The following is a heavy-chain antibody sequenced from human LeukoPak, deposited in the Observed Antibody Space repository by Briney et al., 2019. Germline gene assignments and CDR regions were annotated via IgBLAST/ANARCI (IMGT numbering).Heavy chain of an antibody. Sequence: SETLSLTCAVYGGSFSGYYWSWIRQPPGKGLEWIGEINHSGSTNYNPSLKSRVTRSVDTSKNQFSLKLSSVTAADTAVYYCARAREIPYYYGSGSYSLTIPNAFDIWGQGTMVTVSS. V-gene: IGHV4-34*01. CDR2: INHSGST. CDR1: GGSFSGYY. J-gene: IGHJ3*02. D-gene: IGHD3-10*01. CDR3: ARAREIPYYYGSGSYSLTIPNAFDI.